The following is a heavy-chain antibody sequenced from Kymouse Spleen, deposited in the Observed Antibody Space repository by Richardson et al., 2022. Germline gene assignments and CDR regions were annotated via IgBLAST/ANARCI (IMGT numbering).Heavy chain of an antibody. D-gene: IGHD2-21*02,IGHD2-8*01. J-gene: IGHJ6*02. Sequence: QVQLVESGGGVVQPGRSLRLSCAASGFTFSSYGMHWVRQAPGKGLEWVAVIWYDGSNKYYADSVKGRFTISRDNSKNTLYLQMNSLRAEDTAVYYCARDGATAIRLYYYYYGMDVWGQGTTVTVSS. CDR1: GFTFSSYG. CDR3: ARDGATAIRLYYYYYGMDV. V-gene: IGHV3-33*01. CDR2: IWYDGSNK.